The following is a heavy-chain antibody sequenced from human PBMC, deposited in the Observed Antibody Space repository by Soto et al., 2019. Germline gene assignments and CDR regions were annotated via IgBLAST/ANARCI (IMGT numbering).Heavy chain of an antibody. CDR2: IIPIFGTA. Sequence: SVKVSCKASGGTFSSYAISWVRQAPGQGLELMGGIIPIFGTANYAQKFQGRVTITADESTSTAYMELSSLRSEDTAVYYCARPIYYYGSGSYYTNPPYYYYYGMDVWGQGTTVTVSS. CDR3: ARPIYYYGSGSYYTNPPYYYYYGMDV. CDR1: GGTFSSYA. V-gene: IGHV1-69*13. D-gene: IGHD3-10*01. J-gene: IGHJ6*02.